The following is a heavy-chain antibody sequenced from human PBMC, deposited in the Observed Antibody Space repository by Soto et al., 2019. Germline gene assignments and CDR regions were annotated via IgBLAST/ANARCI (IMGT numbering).Heavy chain of an antibody. CDR1: GGSISSSSYY. CDR3: ARHSRYYYDSSGYSEPFDY. CDR2: IYYIGST. D-gene: IGHD3-22*01. V-gene: IGHV4-39*01. J-gene: IGHJ4*02. Sequence: SETLSLTCTVSGGSISSSSYYWGWIRQPPGKGLEWIGSIYYIGSTYYNPSLKSRVTISVYTSKNQFSLKRSSVTAADTAVYYRARHSRYYYDSSGYSEPFDYWGQGTLVTVSS.